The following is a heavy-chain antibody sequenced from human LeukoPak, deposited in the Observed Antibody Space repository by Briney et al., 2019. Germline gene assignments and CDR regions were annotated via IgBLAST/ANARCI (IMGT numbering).Heavy chain of an antibody. J-gene: IGHJ4*02. CDR1: GFTFSSYW. CDR2: IDSDGSST. CDR3: ARDFLDYYDSSGQKC. D-gene: IGHD3-22*01. V-gene: IGHV3-74*01. Sequence: PGGSLRLSCAASGFTFSSYWMHWVRQAPGKGLVWVSRIDSDGSSTSYADSVKGRFTISRDNAKNTLYLQMNSLRAEDTAVYYCARDFLDYYDSSGQKCWGQGTLVTVSS.